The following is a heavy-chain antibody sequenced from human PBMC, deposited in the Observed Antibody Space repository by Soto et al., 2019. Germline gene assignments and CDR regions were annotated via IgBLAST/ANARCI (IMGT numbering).Heavy chain of an antibody. Sequence: QVQLVQSGAAVKKPGASVKVSCKASGYTFTSYDINWVRQATGQGLEWMGWMNPNSGNTGYARKLQGRVTMPRDTCRSTAYRDRCRLRSEATALCYCPSEKTSYGMDVWGQGSTVTGSS. V-gene: IGHV1-8*01. CDR1: GYTFTSYD. CDR2: MNPNSGNT. CDR3: PSEKTSYGMDV. J-gene: IGHJ6*02.